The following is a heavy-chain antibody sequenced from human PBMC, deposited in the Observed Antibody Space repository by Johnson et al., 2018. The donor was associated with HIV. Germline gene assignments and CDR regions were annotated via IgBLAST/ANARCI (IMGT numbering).Heavy chain of an antibody. Sequence: QVQLVESGGGLVKPGGSLRLSCAASGFTFSSYAMHWVRQAPGKGLEWVAVISYDGSNKYYADSVKGRFTISRDNSKNTLYLQMNSRRAEDTAVYYCAKDKGGYSSGWFAFDIWGQGTMVTVSS. V-gene: IGHV3-30-3*01. J-gene: IGHJ3*02. D-gene: IGHD6-19*01. CDR2: ISYDGSNK. CDR1: GFTFSSYA. CDR3: AKDKGGYSSGWFAFDI.